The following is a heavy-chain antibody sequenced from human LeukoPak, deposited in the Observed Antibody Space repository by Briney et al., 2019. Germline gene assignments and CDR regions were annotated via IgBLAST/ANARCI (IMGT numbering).Heavy chain of an antibody. CDR3: ARAPNTATQFDP. CDR1: GGSISSYY. V-gene: IGHV4-59*01. J-gene: IGHJ5*02. Sequence: PSETLSLTCTVSGGSISSYYWSWIRQPPGKGLEWIGYIYYSGSTNYNPSLKSRVTISVDTSKNQFSLKLSSVTAADTAVYYCARAPNTATQFDPWGQGTLVTVSS. CDR2: IYYSGST. D-gene: IGHD5-18*01.